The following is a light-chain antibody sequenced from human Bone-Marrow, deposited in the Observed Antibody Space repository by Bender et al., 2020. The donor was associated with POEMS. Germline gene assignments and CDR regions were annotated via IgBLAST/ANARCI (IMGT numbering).Light chain of an antibody. CDR2: DVI. J-gene: IGLJ3*02. CDR3: ASHAGTTVV. CDR1: SSDVGAYNY. Sequence: QSGLTQPPSASGSRGQSVTISCIGTSSDVGAYNYVSWFQQHPGEAPKVIIYDVIRRPSGVPDRFSGSKSGNTASLTVSGLQAEDEGDYYCASHAGTTVVFGGGTKLTVL. V-gene: IGLV2-8*01.